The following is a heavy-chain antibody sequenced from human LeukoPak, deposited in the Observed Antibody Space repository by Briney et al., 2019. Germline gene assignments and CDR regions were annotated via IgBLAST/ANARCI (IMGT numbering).Heavy chain of an antibody. CDR3: ARGILGYYYFAL. CDR1: GGSFSGYY. CDR2: IHYDGAT. D-gene: IGHD3-16*01. V-gene: IGHV4-34*01. J-gene: IGHJ2*01. Sequence: SETLSLTCAVSGGSFSGYYWTWIRQSPGKGLEWIGEIHYDGATSYTASLRSRVTISGDTSENQFSLRVISVTAADTAVYYCARGILGYYYFALWGRGTLVTVSS.